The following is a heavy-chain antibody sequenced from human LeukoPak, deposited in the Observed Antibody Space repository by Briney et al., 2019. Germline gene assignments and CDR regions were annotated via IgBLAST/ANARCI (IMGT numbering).Heavy chain of an antibody. V-gene: IGHV3-23*01. CDR3: ARGLAVAGYYYGMDV. J-gene: IGHJ6*02. D-gene: IGHD6-19*01. CDR2: ISGSGGST. CDR1: GFTFSSYA. Sequence: GGSLRLSCAASGFTFSSYAMSWVRQAPGKGLEWVSAISGSGGSTYYADSVKGRFTISRDNSKNTLYLQMNSLRAEDTAVYYCARGLAVAGYYYGMDVWGQGTTVTVSS.